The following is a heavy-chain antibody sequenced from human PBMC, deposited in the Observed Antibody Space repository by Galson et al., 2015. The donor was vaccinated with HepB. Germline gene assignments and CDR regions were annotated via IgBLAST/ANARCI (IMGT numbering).Heavy chain of an antibody. J-gene: IGHJ6*02. D-gene: IGHD6-13*01. CDR1: GYTFTGYY. Sequence: SVKVSCKASGYTFTGYYIHWVRQAPGQGLEWMGWINPNNGGTNYAQKFQGWVTMTRDTSISTAYMELSRLRSDDTAVYYCARDRLSNSSYYYYGMDVWGQGTTVTVSS. CDR3: ARDRLSNSSYYYYGMDV. V-gene: IGHV1-2*04. CDR2: INPNNGGT.